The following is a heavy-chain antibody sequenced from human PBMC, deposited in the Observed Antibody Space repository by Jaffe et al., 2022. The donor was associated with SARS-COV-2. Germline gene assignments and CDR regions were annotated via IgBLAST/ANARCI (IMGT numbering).Heavy chain of an antibody. J-gene: IGHJ4*02. V-gene: IGHV3-23*04. CDR2: ISGSGGST. CDR1: GFTFSSYA. D-gene: IGHD3-10*01. Sequence: EVQLVESGGGLVQPGGSLRLSCAASGFTFSSYAMSWVRQAPGKGLEWVSAISGSGGSTYYADSVKGRFTISRDNSKNTLYLQMNSLRAEDTAVYYCAKDLWFGELLFKPTPYFDYWGQGTLVTVSS. CDR3: AKDLWFGELLFKPTPYFDY.